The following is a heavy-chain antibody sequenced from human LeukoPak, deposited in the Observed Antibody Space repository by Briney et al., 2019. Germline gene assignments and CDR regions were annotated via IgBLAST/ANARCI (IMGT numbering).Heavy chain of an antibody. CDR1: GDSVSSNSAA. Sequence: SQTLSLTCAISGDSVSSNSAAWNWIRQSPSRGPEWLGRTYYRSKWYNDYAVSVKSRITINPDTSTNHFSLQLNSVTPEDTAVYYCARGRSYYYDSSGYCAFAIWGQGTMVTVSS. V-gene: IGHV6-1*01. CDR3: ARGRSYYYDSSGYCAFAI. J-gene: IGHJ3*02. CDR2: TYYRSKWYN. D-gene: IGHD3-22*01.